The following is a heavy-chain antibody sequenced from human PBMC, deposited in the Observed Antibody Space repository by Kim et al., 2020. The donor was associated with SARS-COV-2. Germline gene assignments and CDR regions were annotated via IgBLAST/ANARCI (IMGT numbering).Heavy chain of an antibody. V-gene: IGHV3-33*08. CDR1: GFTFSNYG. J-gene: IGHJ4*02. CDR3: ARDPLRTLGLWESVTCYFDY. Sequence: GGSLRLSCAASGFTFSNYGMHWVRQAPGKGLEWVAVIWYDGDNKYYADSVKGRFTISRDNSKNTLYLQMNSLRAEDTAVYYCARDPLRTLGLWESVTCYFDYWGQGTLVTVSS. D-gene: IGHD3-16*01. CDR2: IWYDGDNK.